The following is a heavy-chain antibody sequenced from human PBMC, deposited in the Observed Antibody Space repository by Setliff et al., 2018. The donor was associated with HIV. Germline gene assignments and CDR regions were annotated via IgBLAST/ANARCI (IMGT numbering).Heavy chain of an antibody. V-gene: IGHV1-18*01. CDR1: GYTFTNNG. D-gene: IGHD4-17*01. J-gene: IGHJ4*02. CDR2: ISAYNGNT. Sequence: GASVKVSCKASGYTFTNNGINWVRQAPGQGLEWMGWISAYNGNTNYAQKLQGRVTMTTDTSTTTAYMELSSVTAADTAVYYCAREAVDDYARYFDYWGQGSLVTVSS. CDR3: AREAVDDYARYFDY.